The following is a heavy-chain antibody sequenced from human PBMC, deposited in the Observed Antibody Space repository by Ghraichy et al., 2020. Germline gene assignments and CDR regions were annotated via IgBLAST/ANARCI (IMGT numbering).Heavy chain of an antibody. Sequence: GGSLRLSCAASGFTFSRYSMNWVRQAPGKGLEWVSYISSSSSITYYPDSVKGRFTISRDNAKNSLYLQMNSLRDEDTAVYYCARDRDDSTDHTDDWGQGALVTVSS. CDR3: ARDRDDSTDHTDD. D-gene: IGHD3-22*01. CDR1: GFTFSRYS. J-gene: IGHJ4*02. V-gene: IGHV3-48*02. CDR2: ISSSSSIT.